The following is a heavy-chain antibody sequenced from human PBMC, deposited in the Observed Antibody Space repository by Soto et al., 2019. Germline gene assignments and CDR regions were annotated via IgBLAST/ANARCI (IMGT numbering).Heavy chain of an antibody. D-gene: IGHD3-3*01. J-gene: IGHJ4*02. Sequence: QITLNESGPTQVKPRQTLTLTCTFSGFSLTTSGVGVGWIRQSPGKAPEWLALIYWDDDKRYSTSLKSRLTITKDTSKNQVVLTMAYLDPADTATYYCAHRVLRTVFGLVTTTAIYFDFWGQGTPVAVSS. CDR3: AHRVLRTVFGLVTTTAIYFDF. CDR1: GFSLTTSGVG. CDR2: IYWDDDK. V-gene: IGHV2-5*02.